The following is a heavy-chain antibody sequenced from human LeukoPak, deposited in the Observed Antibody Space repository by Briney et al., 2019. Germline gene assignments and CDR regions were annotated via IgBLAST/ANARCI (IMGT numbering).Heavy chain of an antibody. V-gene: IGHV3-53*01. CDR1: GFTVNNNY. D-gene: IGHD3-22*01. J-gene: IGHJ4*02. Sequence: GGSLRLSCAASGFTVNNNYMNWVRQAPGKGLEWVSVISSGGSTYYADSVKGRFTISRDNSKNTLYLQMNSLRAEDTAVYYCARDRDGSGSVYYFDYWGQGTLVTVSS. CDR2: ISSGGST. CDR3: ARDRDGSGSVYYFDY.